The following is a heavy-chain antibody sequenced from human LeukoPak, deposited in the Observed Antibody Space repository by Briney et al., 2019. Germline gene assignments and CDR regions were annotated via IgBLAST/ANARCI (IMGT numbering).Heavy chain of an antibody. Sequence: SVKVSCKASGFTFTSFAMQWVRQARGQRLEWIGWIVVGSGNTNYAQKFQERVTITRDMSTSTAYMELSSLRSEDTAVYYCAVLDYDILTGYYNFDYWGQGTLVTVSS. J-gene: IGHJ4*02. CDR2: IVVGSGNT. CDR3: AVLDYDILTGYYNFDY. CDR1: GFTFTSFA. D-gene: IGHD3-9*01. V-gene: IGHV1-58*02.